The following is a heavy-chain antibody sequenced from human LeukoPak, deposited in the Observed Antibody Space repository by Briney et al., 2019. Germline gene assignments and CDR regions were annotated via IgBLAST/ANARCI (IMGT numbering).Heavy chain of an antibody. Sequence: SETLPLTCSVSDDSITMYYWTWIRQPPGKGLEGIGYVDHTGSNYFNPSLNGHVSIHRDQSKNLFSLRLRSVTAADTAVYFCARGRVSSGTYYSTDYYYFYMDVWGKGATVTVSS. V-gene: IGHV4-59*01. J-gene: IGHJ6*03. D-gene: IGHD3-10*01. CDR3: ARGRVSSGTYYSTDYYYFYMDV. CDR1: DDSITMYY. CDR2: VDHTGSN.